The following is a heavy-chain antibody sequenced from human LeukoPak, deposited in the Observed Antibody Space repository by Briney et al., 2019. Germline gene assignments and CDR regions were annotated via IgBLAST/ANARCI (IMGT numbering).Heavy chain of an antibody. J-gene: IGHJ6*03. D-gene: IGHD3-3*01. Sequence: GASVKVSCKAPGYTFTSYDINWVRQATGQGLEWMGWMNPNSGNTGYAQKFQGRVTMTRNTSISTAYMELGSLRSEDTAVYYCARRGREYYDFWSGYYMDVWGKGTTVTVSS. CDR1: GYTFTSYD. CDR3: ARRGREYYDFWSGYYMDV. V-gene: IGHV1-8*01. CDR2: MNPNSGNT.